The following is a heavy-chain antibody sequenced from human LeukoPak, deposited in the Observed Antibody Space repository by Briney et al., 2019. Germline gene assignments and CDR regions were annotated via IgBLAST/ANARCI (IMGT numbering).Heavy chain of an antibody. D-gene: IGHD1-26*01. CDR1: GGSISSYY. V-gene: IGHV4-59*01. Sequence: SETLSLTCTVSGGSISSYYWSWIRQPPGKGLEWIGYIYYSGSTNYNPSLKSRVTISVDTSKNQFSLKLSSVTAADTAVYYCARGRWELSDGAFDIWGQGTMVTVSS. CDR2: IYYSGST. CDR3: ARGRWELSDGAFDI. J-gene: IGHJ3*02.